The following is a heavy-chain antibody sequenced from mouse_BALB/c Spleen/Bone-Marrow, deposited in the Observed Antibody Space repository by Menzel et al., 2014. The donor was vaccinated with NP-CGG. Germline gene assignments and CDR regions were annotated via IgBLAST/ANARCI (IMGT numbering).Heavy chain of an antibody. V-gene: IGHV1-80*01. Sequence: VQLQQSGAGLVRPESSVKISCKASGYAFSTYWMIWVKQRPGQGLEWIGQIYPGDGDTNYNGTFKGKATLTADKSSSTAFMQRSRLTYEDSAVYFCGRGARSAMDYWGQGTPVTVSS. CDR3: GRGARSAMDY. J-gene: IGHJ4*01. CDR1: GYAFSTYW. CDR2: IYPGDGDT.